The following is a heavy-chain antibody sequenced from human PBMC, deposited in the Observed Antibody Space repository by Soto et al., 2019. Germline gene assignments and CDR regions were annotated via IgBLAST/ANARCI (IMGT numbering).Heavy chain of an antibody. Sequence: QVQLVESGGGLVKPGGSLRLSCAASGFTFSDYYMSWIRQAPGKGLEWVSYISSSSSYTNYADSVKGRFTISRDNAKNSLYLQMISLRAEDTAVYYCARVISSSWYYFDYWGQGTLVTVSS. CDR2: ISSSSSYT. D-gene: IGHD6-13*01. CDR1: GFTFSDYY. CDR3: ARVISSSWYYFDY. V-gene: IGHV3-11*05. J-gene: IGHJ4*02.